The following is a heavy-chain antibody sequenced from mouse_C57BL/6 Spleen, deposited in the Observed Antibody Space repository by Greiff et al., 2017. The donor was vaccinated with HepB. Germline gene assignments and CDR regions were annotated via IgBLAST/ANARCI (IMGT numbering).Heavy chain of an antibody. D-gene: IGHD1-1*01. V-gene: IGHV5-9-1*02. CDR2: ISSGGDYI. Sequence: EVKLMESGEGLVKPGGSLKLSCAASGFTFSSYAMSWVRQTPEKRLEWVAYISSGGDYIYYADTVKGRFTISRDNARNTLYLQMSSLKSEDTAMYYCTRTYYYGSSPHWYFDVWGTGTTVTVSS. CDR1: GFTFSSYA. CDR3: TRTYYYGSSPHWYFDV. J-gene: IGHJ1*03.